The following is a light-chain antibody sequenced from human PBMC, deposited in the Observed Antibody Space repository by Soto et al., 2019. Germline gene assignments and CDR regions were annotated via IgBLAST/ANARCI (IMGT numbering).Light chain of an antibody. V-gene: IGKV3-20*01. CDR1: QSVSSSY. CDR2: GAS. Sequence: EIVLTQSPGTLSLSPGEGATLSCRASQSVSSSYLAWYQQNRGQAPRLLIYGASTRATGTPDRFSGSGSGTDFTLTITRLEPEDFAVYYCQQYGSSRWTFSQGTKVEIK. J-gene: IGKJ1*01. CDR3: QQYGSSRWT.